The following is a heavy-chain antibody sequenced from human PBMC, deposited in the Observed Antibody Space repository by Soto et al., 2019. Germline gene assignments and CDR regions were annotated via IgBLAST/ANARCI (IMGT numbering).Heavy chain of an antibody. CDR2: IFPILGIA. D-gene: IGHD4-17*01. CDR1: GGTFSSYT. Sequence: QVQLVQSGAEVKKPGSSVKVSCKASGGTFSSYTISWVRQAPGQGLEWMGRIFPILGIANYAQKFQGRVTITADKSTSTAYMELSSLRSEDTAVYYCARDDPSGDYGVHWYFDLWGRGTLVTVSS. J-gene: IGHJ2*01. CDR3: ARDDPSGDYGVHWYFDL. V-gene: IGHV1-69*08.